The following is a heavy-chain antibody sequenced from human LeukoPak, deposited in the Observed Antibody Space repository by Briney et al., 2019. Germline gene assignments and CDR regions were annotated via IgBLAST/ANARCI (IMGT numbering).Heavy chain of an antibody. J-gene: IGHJ4*02. CDR1: GGTFSSYA. CDR3: AILAVAGPIDY. V-gene: IGHV1-69*05. CDR2: IIPIFGTA. Sequence: ASVKVSCEASGGTFSSYAISWVRQAPGQGLEWMGGIIPIFGTANYAQKFQGRVTITTDESTSTAYMELSSLRSEDTAVYYCAILAVAGPIDYWGQGTLVTVSS. D-gene: IGHD6-19*01.